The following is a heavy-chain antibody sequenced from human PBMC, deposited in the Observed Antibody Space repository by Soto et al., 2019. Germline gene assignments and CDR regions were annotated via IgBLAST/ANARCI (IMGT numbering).Heavy chain of an antibody. CDR2: INPIFGTA. J-gene: IGHJ6*02. Sequence: ASVKVSCKASGGTFSSYAISWVRQAPGQGLEWMGGINPIFGTANYAQKFQGRVTITADESTSTAYMELSSLRSEDTAVYYCAMGYCSSTSCHRPYYYYYGMDVWGQGTTVTVSS. V-gene: IGHV1-69*13. CDR1: GGTFSSYA. D-gene: IGHD2-2*01. CDR3: AMGYCSSTSCHRPYYYYYGMDV.